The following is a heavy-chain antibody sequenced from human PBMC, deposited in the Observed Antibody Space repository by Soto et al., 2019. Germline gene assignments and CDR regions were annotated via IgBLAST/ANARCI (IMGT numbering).Heavy chain of an antibody. V-gene: IGHV1-69*13. CDR1: VGTFSSYA. D-gene: IGHD3-22*01. CDR2: IIPIFGTA. Sequence: GASVNVSCKACVGTFSSYAISWVRQAPGQGLEWMGGIIPIFGTANYAQKFQGRVTITADESTTTAYMELSSLRSEDTDVYYCARDGDYYASSGQNGYCGQRTLVTVSS. CDR3: ARDGDYYASSGQNGY. J-gene: IGHJ4*02.